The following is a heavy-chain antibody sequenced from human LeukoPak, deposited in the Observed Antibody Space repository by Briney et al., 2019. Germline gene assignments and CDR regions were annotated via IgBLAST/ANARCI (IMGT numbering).Heavy chain of an antibody. D-gene: IGHD1-26*01. CDR3: ARGTGSLDY. CDR1: GDSVSSKSAS. J-gene: IGHJ4*02. V-gene: IGHV6-1*01. Sequence: SQTLSLTCAISGDSVSSKSASWNWIRQSSSRGLEWLGRTYSRSKWFNDYAVSVKGRISINPDTSKNQFSLHLTSVTPDDTAVYYCARGTGSLDYWGQGTLVTVSS. CDR2: TYSRSKWFN.